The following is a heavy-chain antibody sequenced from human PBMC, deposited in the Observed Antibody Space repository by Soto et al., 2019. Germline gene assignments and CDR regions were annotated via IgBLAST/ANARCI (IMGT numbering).Heavy chain of an antibody. CDR1: GGSISSGGYY. V-gene: IGHV4-31*03. CDR2: IYYSGST. D-gene: IGHD2-2*01. J-gene: IGHJ5*02. CDR3: VRDGHCITTSCYGNWFDP. Sequence: PSTTLSRTCTFSGGSISSGGYYWSWILQHPGEVLEWIGYIYYSGSTYYNPSLKSRVTISVDTSKNQFSLKLSSVTAEDTAVYYCVRDGHCITTSCYGNWFDPWDQGTLVTVSS.